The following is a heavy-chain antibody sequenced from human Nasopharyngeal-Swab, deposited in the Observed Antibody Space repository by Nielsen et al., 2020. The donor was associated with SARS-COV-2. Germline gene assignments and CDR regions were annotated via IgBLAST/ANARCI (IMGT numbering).Heavy chain of an antibody. CDR2: ISYDGSNK. D-gene: IGHD3-16*01. CDR3: AREADEGLAHFDY. Sequence: GESLKISCAASGFTFSSYAMHWVRQAPGKGLEWVAVISYDGSNKYYADSVKGRFTISRDNSKNTLYLQMNSLRAEDTAVYYCAREADEGLAHFDYWGQGTLVTVSS. CDR1: GFTFSSYA. V-gene: IGHV3-30-3*01. J-gene: IGHJ4*02.